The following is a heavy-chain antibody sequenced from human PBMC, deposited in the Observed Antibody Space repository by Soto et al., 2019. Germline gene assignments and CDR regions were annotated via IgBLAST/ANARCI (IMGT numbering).Heavy chain of an antibody. CDR2: ISGSGGST. J-gene: IGHJ2*01. D-gene: IGHD3-10*01. V-gene: IGHV3-23*01. CDR3: AKDAELLWFGELWYFDL. Sequence: EVQLLESGGGLVQPGGSLRLSCAASGFTFSSYAMSWVRQAPGNGLEWVSAISGSGGSTYYADSVKGRFTISRDNSKNTLYLQMNSLRAEDTAVYYCAKDAELLWFGELWYFDLWGRGTLVTVSS. CDR1: GFTFSSYA.